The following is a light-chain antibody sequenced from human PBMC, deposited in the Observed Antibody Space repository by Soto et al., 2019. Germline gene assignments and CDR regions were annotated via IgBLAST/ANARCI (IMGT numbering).Light chain of an antibody. CDR2: QVS. J-gene: IGLJ3*02. CDR3: SSYAGSNNWV. V-gene: IGLV2-8*01. Sequence: QSALTQPPSASGSPGQSVTISCTGTSSDVGGYKYVSWYQQHPGKAPKVIIYQVSNRPSGVPDRFSGSKSGNTASLTVSGLRADDEADYYCSSYAGSNNWVFGGGTQLTVL. CDR1: SSDVGGYKY.